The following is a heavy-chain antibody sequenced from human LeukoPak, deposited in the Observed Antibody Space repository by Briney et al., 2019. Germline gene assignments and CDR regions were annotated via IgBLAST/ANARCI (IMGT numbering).Heavy chain of an antibody. Sequence: ASVKVSCKSSGYTFTDYYIHWVRQAPGQGLEWMGWINPNSGGTNYAQRFQGRVTMTRDTSISTAYMELSRLRSDDTAVYYCARDGGGSGNYYTEWPPVVPWGQGTLVTVSS. CDR3: ARDGGGSGNYYTEWPPVVP. CDR1: GYTFTDYY. D-gene: IGHD3-10*01. CDR2: INPNSGGT. V-gene: IGHV1-2*02. J-gene: IGHJ5*02.